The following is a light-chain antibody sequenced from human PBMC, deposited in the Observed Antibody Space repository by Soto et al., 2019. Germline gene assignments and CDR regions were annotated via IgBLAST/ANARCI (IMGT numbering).Light chain of an antibody. J-gene: IGKJ5*01. V-gene: IGKV3-15*01. Sequence: DIVLTQSPATLSVSPGEGVTLSCRASQSVRSHLAWYQQKPGQPPRLLIYGASTRATGIPARFSGSGFGTESTLTISSLQSEDFAVYYCQQYKNWPLFGQGTRLEIK. CDR3: QQYKNWPL. CDR1: QSVRSH. CDR2: GAS.